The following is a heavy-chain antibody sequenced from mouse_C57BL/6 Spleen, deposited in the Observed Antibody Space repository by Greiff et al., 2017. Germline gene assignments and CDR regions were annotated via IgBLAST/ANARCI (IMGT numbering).Heavy chain of an antibody. CDR2: ISSGSSTI. CDR3: ARATVSHYYAMDY. D-gene: IGHD1-1*01. J-gene: IGHJ4*01. Sequence: EVQLVESGGGLVKPGGSLKLSCAASGFTFSDYGMHWVRQAPEKGLEWVAYISSGSSTIYYADTVKGRFTISRDNAKNTLFLQMTSLRSEDTAMYYCARATVSHYYAMDYWGQGTSVTVSS. CDR1: GFTFSDYG. V-gene: IGHV5-17*01.